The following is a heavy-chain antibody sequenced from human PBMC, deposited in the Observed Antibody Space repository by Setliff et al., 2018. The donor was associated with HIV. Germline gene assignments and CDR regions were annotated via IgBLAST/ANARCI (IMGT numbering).Heavy chain of an antibody. Sequence: GESLKISCKGSGYSFTSYWIAWVRQMPGKGLEWMGIIHPGDSDIRYSPSFQGQVTISADKSSSTAYLQWSSLKASDTAMYYCANSHSAYFVDAFDIWGQVTMVTVSS. V-gene: IGHV5-51*01. CDR1: GYSFTSYW. CDR2: IHPGDSDI. CDR3: ANSHSAYFVDAFDI. J-gene: IGHJ3*02. D-gene: IGHD3-22*01.